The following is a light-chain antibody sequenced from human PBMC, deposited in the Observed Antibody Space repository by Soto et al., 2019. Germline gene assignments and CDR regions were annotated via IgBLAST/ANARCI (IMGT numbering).Light chain of an antibody. Sequence: DIQMTQSPSSLSATVGDRVTITCQASQGVSNYLNWYQQKPGKAPKLLIYDAANLETGVPSRFSGSGSGTYFTFTISSLQPEDSATYYGQHYDNFPYSFGQGTKLESK. V-gene: IGKV1-33*01. J-gene: IGKJ2*03. CDR1: QGVSNY. CDR2: DAA. CDR3: QHYDNFPYS.